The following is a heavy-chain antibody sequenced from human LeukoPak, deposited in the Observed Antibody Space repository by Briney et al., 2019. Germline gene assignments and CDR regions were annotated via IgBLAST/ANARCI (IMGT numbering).Heavy chain of an antibody. Sequence: SETLSLTCNVSGRSIISSTNYWGWIRQPPGKGLEWIGSIYSSGSTYYNPSLKSRVTISIDASKNQFSLRLTAMTAADTAVYYCASQGAFDPWGQGTLVTVSS. CDR3: ASQGAFDP. CDR2: IYSSGST. D-gene: IGHD3-16*01. CDR1: GRSIISSTNY. J-gene: IGHJ5*02. V-gene: IGHV4-39*01.